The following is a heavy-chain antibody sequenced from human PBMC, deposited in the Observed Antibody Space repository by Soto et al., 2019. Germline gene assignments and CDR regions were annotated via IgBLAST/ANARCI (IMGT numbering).Heavy chain of an antibody. D-gene: IGHD2-15*01. CDR1: GGSISSGDYY. Sequence: TSDTLSLTCTVSGGSISSGDYYWSWIRQPPGKGLEWIGYIYYSGSTYYNPSLKSRVTISVDTPKNQFSLKLSSVTAADTAVYYCAREDNNYYYGMDVWGQGTTVNVSS. V-gene: IGHV4-30-4*02. J-gene: IGHJ6*02. CDR3: AREDNNYYYGMDV. CDR2: IYYSGST.